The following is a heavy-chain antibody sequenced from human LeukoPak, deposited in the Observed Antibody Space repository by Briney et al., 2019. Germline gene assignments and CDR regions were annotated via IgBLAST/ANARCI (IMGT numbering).Heavy chain of an antibody. CDR1: GGTFSSYA. CDR3: ARDYSMAYPYYYGMDV. CDR2: IIPILGIA. V-gene: IGHV1-69*04. J-gene: IGHJ6*02. D-gene: IGHD4-11*01. Sequence: SVKVSCKASGGTFSSYAISWVRQAPGQGLEWMGRIIPILGIANYAQKFQGRVTITADKSTSTAYMELSSLRAEDTAVYYCARDYSMAYPYYYGMDVWGQGTTVTVSS.